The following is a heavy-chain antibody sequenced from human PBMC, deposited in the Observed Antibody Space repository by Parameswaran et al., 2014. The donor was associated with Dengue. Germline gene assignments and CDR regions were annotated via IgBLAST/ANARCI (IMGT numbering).Heavy chain of an antibody. Sequence: PGKGLEWVSYISSSGSTIYYADSVKGRFTISRDNAKNSLYLQMNSLRAEDTAVYYCARDRGFWSGYGMDVWGQGTTVTVSS. V-gene: IGHV3-11*01. CDR2: ISSSGSTI. CDR3: ARDRGFWSGYGMDV. D-gene: IGHD3-3*01. J-gene: IGHJ6*02.